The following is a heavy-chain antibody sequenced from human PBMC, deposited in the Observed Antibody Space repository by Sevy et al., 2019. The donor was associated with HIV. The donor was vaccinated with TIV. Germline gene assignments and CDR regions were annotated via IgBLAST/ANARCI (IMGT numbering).Heavy chain of an antibody. J-gene: IGHJ4*02. Sequence: ASVKVSCKASGGTFSSYAISWVRQAPGQGLEWTGGIIPIFGTAKYAQKFQGRVTIAADESTSTAYMELSSLRSEDTAVYYCARQFGYDISGYFLYYWGQGTLVTVSS. V-gene: IGHV1-69*13. CDR2: IIPIFGTA. CDR1: GGTFSSYA. CDR3: ARQFGYDISGYFLYY. D-gene: IGHD3-22*01.